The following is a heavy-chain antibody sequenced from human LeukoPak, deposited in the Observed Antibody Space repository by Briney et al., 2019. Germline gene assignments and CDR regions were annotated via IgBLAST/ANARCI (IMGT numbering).Heavy chain of an antibody. Sequence: GGSQRLSCAASGFTFSSYEMTWVRQAPGKGLEWVSDISSGGTNKYYADSVKGRFTISRDNAKNSLYLQMNSLRAEDTAIYYCARGEYCTGGSCYFDYWGQGTLVTVSS. CDR3: ARGEYCTGGSCYFDY. J-gene: IGHJ4*02. V-gene: IGHV3-48*03. D-gene: IGHD2-15*01. CDR1: GFTFSSYE. CDR2: ISSGGTNK.